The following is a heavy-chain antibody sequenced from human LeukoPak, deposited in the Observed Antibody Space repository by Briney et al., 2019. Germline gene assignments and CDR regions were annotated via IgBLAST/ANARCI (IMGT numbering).Heavy chain of an antibody. J-gene: IGHJ4*02. V-gene: IGHV3-48*01. CDR1: GFTFSSYS. CDR3: ARGLDILTGYYILAPFDY. CDR2: ISSSSSTI. D-gene: IGHD3-9*01. Sequence: GGSLRLSCAASGFTFSSYSMNWVRQAPGKGLEWVSYISSSSSTIYYADSVKGRFTISRDNAKNSLYLQMNSLRAEDTAVYYCARGLDILTGYYILAPFDYWGQGTLVTVSS.